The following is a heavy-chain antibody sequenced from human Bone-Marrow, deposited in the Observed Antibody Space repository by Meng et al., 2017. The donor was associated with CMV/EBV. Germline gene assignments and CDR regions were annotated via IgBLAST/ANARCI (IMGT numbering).Heavy chain of an antibody. CDR2: IYYSGST. CDR3: ARERGYCSGGSCYLMQWFDP. V-gene: IGHV4-39*07. CDR1: GGSISSSSYY. Sequence: SETLSLTCTVSGGSISSSSYYWGWIRQPPGKGLEWIGSIYYSGSTYYNPSLKSRVTISVDTSKTQFSLKLSSVTAADTAVYYCARERGYCSGGSCYLMQWFDPWGQGTLVTVSS. J-gene: IGHJ5*02. D-gene: IGHD2-15*01.